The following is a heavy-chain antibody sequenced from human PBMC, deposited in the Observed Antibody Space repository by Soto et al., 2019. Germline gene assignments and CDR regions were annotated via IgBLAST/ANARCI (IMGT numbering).Heavy chain of an antibody. D-gene: IGHD6-19*01. Sequence: GGSLRLSCAASGFTFSSYAMHWVRQAPGKGLEWVAVISYDGSNKYYADSVKGRFTISRDNSKNTLYLQMNSLRAEDTAVYYCARESWAVAGTGIDYWGQGTLVTVSS. CDR2: ISYDGSNK. CDR3: ARESWAVAGTGIDY. CDR1: GFTFSSYA. V-gene: IGHV3-30-3*01. J-gene: IGHJ4*02.